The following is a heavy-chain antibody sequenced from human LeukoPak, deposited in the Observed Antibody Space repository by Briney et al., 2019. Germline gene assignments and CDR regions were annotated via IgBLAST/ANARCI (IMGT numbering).Heavy chain of an antibody. Sequence: PGRSLRLSCAASGFTFSDYAMHWVRQAPGKGLEWVAVLSYGGTNKYYADSVKGRFTISRDNSKITMFLQMNSLRAEDTAVYHCARDRSGYANDAFDFWGQGTMVTVSS. J-gene: IGHJ3*01. V-gene: IGHV3-30-3*01. D-gene: IGHD3-3*01. CDR3: ARDRSGYANDAFDF. CDR2: LSYGGTNK. CDR1: GFTFSDYA.